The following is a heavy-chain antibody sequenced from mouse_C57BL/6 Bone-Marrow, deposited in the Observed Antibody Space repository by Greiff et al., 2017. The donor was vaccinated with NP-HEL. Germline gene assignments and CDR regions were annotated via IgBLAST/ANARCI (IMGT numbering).Heavy chain of an antibody. CDR1: GFTFSSYA. CDR3: TRVITTVVEGAWFAY. J-gene: IGHJ3*01. Sequence: EVKVEESGEGLVKPGGSLKLSCAASGFTFSSYAMSWVRQTPEKRLEWVAYISSGGDYIYYADTVKGRFTISRDNARNTLYLQMSSLKSEDTAMYYCTRVITTVVEGAWFAYWGQGTLVTVSA. CDR2: ISSGGDYI. D-gene: IGHD1-1*01. V-gene: IGHV5-9-1*02.